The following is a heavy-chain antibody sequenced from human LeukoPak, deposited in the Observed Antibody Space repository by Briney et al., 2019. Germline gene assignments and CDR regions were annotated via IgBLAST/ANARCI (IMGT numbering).Heavy chain of an antibody. J-gene: IGHJ5*02. CDR1: GYSISSGYY. Sequence: PSETLSLTCTVSGYSISSGYYWGWIRQPPGKGLEWIGSIYHSGSTYYNPSLKSRVTISVDPSKNHFSLKLISVTAADTGIFYCARGQFFRGDYFWFDPWGQGTLVTVSS. D-gene: IGHD4-17*01. CDR3: ARGQFFRGDYFWFDP. V-gene: IGHV4-38-2*02. CDR2: IYHSGST.